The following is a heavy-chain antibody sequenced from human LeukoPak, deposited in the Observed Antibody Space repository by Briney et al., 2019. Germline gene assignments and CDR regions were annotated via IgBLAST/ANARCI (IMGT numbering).Heavy chain of an antibody. V-gene: IGHV3-48*03. Sequence: PGGSLRLSCAASGFTFSSYEMNWVRQAPGKGLEWVSYISSSGSTIYYADSVKGRFTISRDNAKNSLYLQMNSLRAEDTAVYYCASEIRYFDGNDYWGQGTLVTVSS. CDR2: ISSSGSTI. D-gene: IGHD3-9*01. J-gene: IGHJ4*02. CDR1: GFTFSSYE. CDR3: ASEIRYFDGNDY.